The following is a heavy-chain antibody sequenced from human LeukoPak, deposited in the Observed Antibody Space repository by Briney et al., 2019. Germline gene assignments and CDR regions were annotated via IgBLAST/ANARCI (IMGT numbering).Heavy chain of an antibody. CDR3: ARDRYGGIIDS. J-gene: IGHJ4*02. V-gene: IGHV4-4*07. CDR2: IYPSGST. D-gene: IGHD1-1*01. Sequence: WTWIRQXAGKGLQWIGRIYPSGSTNYSPSLKSRLTMSVDTSNNQFSLKLSSVTAADTAVYYCARDRYGGIIDSWGQGTLVSVSS.